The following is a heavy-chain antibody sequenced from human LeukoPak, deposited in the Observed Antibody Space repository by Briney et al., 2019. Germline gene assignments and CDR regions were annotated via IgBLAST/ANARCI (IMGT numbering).Heavy chain of an antibody. Sequence: SETLSLTCTVSGGSISSYYWSWIRQPPGKGLEWIGYIYYSGSTNYNPSLKSRVTISVDRSRNQFSLKLSSVTAADTAVYYCARYEGYNNNPRAFDIWGQGTLVTVSS. V-gene: IGHV4-59*12. D-gene: IGHD5-24*01. CDR2: IYYSGST. CDR1: GGSISSYY. CDR3: ARYEGYNNNPRAFDI. J-gene: IGHJ3*02.